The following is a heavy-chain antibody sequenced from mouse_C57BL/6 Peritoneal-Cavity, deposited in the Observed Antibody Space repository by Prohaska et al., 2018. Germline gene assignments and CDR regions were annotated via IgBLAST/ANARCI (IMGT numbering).Heavy chain of an antibody. D-gene: IGHD1-1*01. Sequence: KASGYTFTSYWMHWVKQRPGQGLEWIGEIDPSDSYTNYNQKFKGKATWTVDKSSSTAYMQLSSLTSEDSAVYYCARWYYGSSFDYWGQGTTLTGSS. CDR1: GYTFTSYW. J-gene: IGHJ2*01. CDR3: ARWYYGSSFDY. V-gene: IGHV1-69*02. CDR2: IDPSDSYT.